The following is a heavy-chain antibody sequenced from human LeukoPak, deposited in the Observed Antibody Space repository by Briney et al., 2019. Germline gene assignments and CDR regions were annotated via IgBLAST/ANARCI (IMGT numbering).Heavy chain of an antibody. V-gene: IGHV1-69*06. D-gene: IGHD3-10*01. CDR1: GGTFSSYA. CDR3: ARVEVWFGESHRYYYYGMDV. CDR2: IIPIFGTA. J-gene: IGHJ6*04. Sequence: ASVKVSCKASGGTFSSYAFSWVRQAPGQGLEWMGGIIPIFGTANYAQKFQGRVTITADKSTSTAYMELSSLRSEDTAVYYCARVEVWFGESHRYYYYGMDVWGKGTTVTVSS.